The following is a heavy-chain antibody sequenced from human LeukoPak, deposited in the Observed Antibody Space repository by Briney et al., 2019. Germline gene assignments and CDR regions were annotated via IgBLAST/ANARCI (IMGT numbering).Heavy chain of an antibody. V-gene: IGHV3-48*02. CDR3: ARMGIAVAGTSYYFDY. CDR2: ISSSSSTI. CDR1: GFTFSSYS. J-gene: IGHJ4*02. Sequence: PGGSLILSCAASGFTFSSYSMNWVRQAPGKGLEWVSYISSSSSTIYYADSVKGRFTISRDNAKNSLYLQMSSLRDEDTAVYYCARMGIAVAGTSYYFDYWGQGTLVTVSS. D-gene: IGHD6-19*01.